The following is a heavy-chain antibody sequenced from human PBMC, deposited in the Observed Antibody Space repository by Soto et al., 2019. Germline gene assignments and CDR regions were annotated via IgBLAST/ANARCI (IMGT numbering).Heavy chain of an antibody. D-gene: IGHD2-15*01. Sequence: QVQLVQSGAEVKKPGASVKVSCKGSGYTFTSYGISWVRQAPGQGLEWMGWISAYNGNTNYAQKLQGRVTMTTDTSTSTAYMELRSLRSDDTAVYYCARSVSDIVVVVAATPNYYFDYWGQGTLVTVSS. V-gene: IGHV1-18*01. CDR2: ISAYNGNT. CDR1: GYTFTSYG. J-gene: IGHJ4*02. CDR3: ARSVSDIVVVVAATPNYYFDY.